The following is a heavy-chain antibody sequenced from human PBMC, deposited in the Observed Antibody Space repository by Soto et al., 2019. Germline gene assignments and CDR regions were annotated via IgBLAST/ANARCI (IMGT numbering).Heavy chain of an antibody. J-gene: IGHJ4*02. CDR1: GFTFSSYG. V-gene: IGHV3-30*18. CDR3: AKDEAADY. Sequence: QVQLVESGGGVVQPGRSLRLSCAASGFTFSSYGMHWVRQAPGKGLEWVAVISYDGSNKYYADSVKGRFTISRDNSKNTLYLQMNSLRAEDTAVYYCAKDEAADYWGQGTLVTVSS. CDR2: ISYDGSNK. D-gene: IGHD6-13*01.